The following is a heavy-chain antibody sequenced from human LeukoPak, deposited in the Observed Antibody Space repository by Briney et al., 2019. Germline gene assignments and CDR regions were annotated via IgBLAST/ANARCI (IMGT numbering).Heavy chain of an antibody. J-gene: IGHJ3*02. CDR3: ATWIQLWPHAFDI. D-gene: IGHD5-18*01. CDR2: FDPEDGET. Sequence: ASVKVSCKVSGYTLTELSMHWVRQAPGKGLEWMGGFDPEDGETIYAQKFQGRVTMTEDTSTDTAYMELSSLRSVDTAVYYCATWIQLWPHAFDIWGQGTMVTVSS. V-gene: IGHV1-24*01. CDR1: GYTLTELS.